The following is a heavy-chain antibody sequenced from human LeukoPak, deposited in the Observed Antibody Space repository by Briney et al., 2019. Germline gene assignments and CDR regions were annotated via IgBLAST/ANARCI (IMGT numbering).Heavy chain of an antibody. V-gene: IGHV3-30*15. CDR3: AREQPGDGWSGFDY. CDR2: ISDDGSRQ. D-gene: IGHD6-19*01. J-gene: IGHJ4*02. Sequence: GGSLRLSCAASGFTFRSYAMHWVRQAPGKGLEWVAVISDDGSRQHYADFLEGRFTNTRDNPKNTVSLQMSSLTSEDTAVYFCAREQPGDGWSGFDYWGQGTLVTVSS. CDR1: GFTFRSYA.